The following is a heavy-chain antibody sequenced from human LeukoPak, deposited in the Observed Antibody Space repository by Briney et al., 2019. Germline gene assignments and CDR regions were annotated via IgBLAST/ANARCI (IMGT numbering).Heavy chain of an antibody. V-gene: IGHV3-74*01. CDR3: APIGVGY. J-gene: IGHJ4*02. D-gene: IGHD2-8*01. Sequence: GGSPRLSCVASGITFSSNWHWVRQAPGKGLVWVSRIKSDGSSTSYADSVKGRFTISRDSAKNTLYLQMNSLRVEDTAVYYCAPIGVGYWGQGTLVTVSS. CDR2: IKSDGSST. CDR1: GITFSSNW.